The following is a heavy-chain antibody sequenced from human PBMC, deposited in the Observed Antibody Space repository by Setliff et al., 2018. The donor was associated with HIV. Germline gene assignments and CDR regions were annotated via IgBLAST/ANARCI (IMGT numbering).Heavy chain of an antibody. CDR2: FYYNGNT. V-gene: IGHV4-39*01. CDR3: ARRLVTLSPFYDY. J-gene: IGHJ4*02. D-gene: IGHD3-9*01. Sequence: PSETLSLTCTVTGGSISSNNFYWGWIRQTPEKGLEWIGDFYYNGNTFYNPSLESRVMISVDTSKNQFSLKLTSVTAADTAVYYCARRLVTLSPFYDYWGRGALVTVSS. CDR1: GGSISSNNFY.